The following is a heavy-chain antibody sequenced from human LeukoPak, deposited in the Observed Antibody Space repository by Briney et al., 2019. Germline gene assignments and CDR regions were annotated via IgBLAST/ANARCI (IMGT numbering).Heavy chain of an antibody. Sequence: ASVKVSCKASGYTFTGYYMHWVRQAPGQGLEWMGWINPNSGGTNYAQKFQGRVTMTRDTSTSTVYMELSSLRSEDTAVYYCARESTGIEDYWGQGTLVTVSS. V-gene: IGHV1-2*02. CDR2: INPNSGGT. J-gene: IGHJ4*02. CDR3: ARESTGIEDY. D-gene: IGHD2-21*01. CDR1: GYTFTGYY.